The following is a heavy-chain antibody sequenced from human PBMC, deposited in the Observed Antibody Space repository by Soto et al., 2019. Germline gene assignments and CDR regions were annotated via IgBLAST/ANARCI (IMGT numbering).Heavy chain of an antibody. CDR1: GYTFTSYD. CDR3: ASRVLGYYDSSADDAFDI. V-gene: IGHV1-8*01. CDR2: MNPNSGNT. J-gene: IGHJ3*02. D-gene: IGHD3-22*01. Sequence: ASVKVSCKASGYTFTSYDINWVRQATGQGLEWMGWMNPNSGNTGYAQKFQGRVTMTRNTSISTAYMELSSLRSEDTAVYYCASRVLGYYDSSADDAFDIWGQGTMVTVSS.